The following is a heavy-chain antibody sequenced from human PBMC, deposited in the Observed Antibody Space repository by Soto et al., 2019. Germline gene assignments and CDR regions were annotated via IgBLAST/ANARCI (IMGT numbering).Heavy chain of an antibody. Sequence: QLQLQESGPGLVKPSETLSLTCTVSGDSITSSGSYWGWIRQPPGKGLEWIGSIYYNGSTYYNPSLKSRVTLSVDTSKNHLSLKLTSMTAADTAMYYCASHGGTSGWYPRIYFYGVNVCCQGTTVTVSS. J-gene: IGHJ6*02. CDR1: GDSITSSGSY. CDR3: ASHGGTSGWYPRIYFYGVNV. D-gene: IGHD6-19*01. CDR2: IYYNGST. V-gene: IGHV4-39*02.